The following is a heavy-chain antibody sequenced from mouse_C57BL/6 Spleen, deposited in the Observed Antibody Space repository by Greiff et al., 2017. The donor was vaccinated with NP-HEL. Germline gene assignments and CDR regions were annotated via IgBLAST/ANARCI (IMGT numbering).Heavy chain of an antibody. D-gene: IGHD1-1*02. V-gene: IGHV5-6*02. CDR1: GFTFSSYG. CDR2: ISSGGSYT. Sequence: EVKLVESGGDLVKPGGSLKLSCAASGFTFSSYGMSWVRQTPDKRLEWVATISSGGSYTYYPDSVKGRFTISRDNAKNTLYLQMSSLKSEDTAMYYGARVLSYYAMDYWGQGTSVTVSS. CDR3: ARVLSYYAMDY. J-gene: IGHJ4*01.